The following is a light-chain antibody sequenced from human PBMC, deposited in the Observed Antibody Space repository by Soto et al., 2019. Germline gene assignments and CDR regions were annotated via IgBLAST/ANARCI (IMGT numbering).Light chain of an antibody. CDR3: QSYDSSLCV. CDR2: EDN. Sequence: NFMLTQPHSVSESPGKTVTISCTRSSGSIASNYVQWYQQRPGSAPTTVIYEDNQRPSGVPDRFSGSIDSSSNSASLTISGLKTEDEADYYCQSYDSSLCVFGTGTKVTVL. J-gene: IGLJ1*01. CDR1: SGSIASNY. V-gene: IGLV6-57*04.